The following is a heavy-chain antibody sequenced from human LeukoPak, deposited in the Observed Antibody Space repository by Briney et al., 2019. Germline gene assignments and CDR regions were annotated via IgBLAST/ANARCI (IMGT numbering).Heavy chain of an antibody. CDR2: INHSGST. D-gene: IGHD3-22*01. CDR1: GGSFSGYY. Sequence: PSETLSLTCAVYGGSFSGYYWSWIRQPPGKGLEWIGEINHSGSTNYNPSLKSRVTISVDTSKNQFSLKLSSVTAADTAVYYCARAISQNFRPIYDSSGYWPRSGYYFDYWGQGTLVTVSS. CDR3: ARAISQNFRPIYDSSGYWPRSGYYFDY. V-gene: IGHV4-34*01. J-gene: IGHJ4*02.